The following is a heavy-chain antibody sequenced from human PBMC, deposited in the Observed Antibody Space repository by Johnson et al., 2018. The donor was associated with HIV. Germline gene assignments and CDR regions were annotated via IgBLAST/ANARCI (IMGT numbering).Heavy chain of an antibody. Sequence: QVQLVESGGGLVQPGGSLRLSCAASGFTFSDAWMSWVRQAPGKGLEWVAVISYDGSNKYYTDSVKGQFTISRDNSKNTLYLQMNSLRAEDTAVYYCAKDKGVWGFDAFDIWGQGTMVTVSS. V-gene: IGHV3-30*18. CDR1: GFTFSDAW. J-gene: IGHJ3*02. D-gene: IGHD3-16*01. CDR3: AKDKGVWGFDAFDI. CDR2: ISYDGSNK.